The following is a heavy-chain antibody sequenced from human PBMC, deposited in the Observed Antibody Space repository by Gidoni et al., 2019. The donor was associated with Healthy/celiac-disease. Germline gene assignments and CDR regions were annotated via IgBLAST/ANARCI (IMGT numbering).Heavy chain of an antibody. Sequence: EVQLVESGGGLVQPGRSLRLSCAASGFTFDDYAMHWVRQAPGKGLGWVSGISWNSGSIGYADSVKGRFTISRDNAKNSLYLQMNSLRAEDTALYYCAKEKAVYGDYVFDWFDPWGQGTLVTVSS. D-gene: IGHD4-17*01. CDR1: GFTFDDYA. J-gene: IGHJ5*02. V-gene: IGHV3-9*01. CDR3: AKEKAVYGDYVFDWFDP. CDR2: ISWNSGSI.